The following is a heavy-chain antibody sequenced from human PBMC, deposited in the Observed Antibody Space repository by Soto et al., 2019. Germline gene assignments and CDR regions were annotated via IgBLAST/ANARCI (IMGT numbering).Heavy chain of an antibody. D-gene: IGHD3-10*01. CDR1: GGSISSSNW. CDR3: ARAWGLLFGELLYYGMDV. V-gene: IGHV4-4*02. CDR2: IYHSGST. Sequence: QVQLQESGPGLVKPSGTLSLTCIVSGGSISSSNWWNWVRQPPGRGLEWIGEIYHSGSTNYNPSRKSIVTISVDKSKNQFSLKLTSVTAADTAVYYCARAWGLLFGELLYYGMDVWGQGTTVTVSS. J-gene: IGHJ6*02.